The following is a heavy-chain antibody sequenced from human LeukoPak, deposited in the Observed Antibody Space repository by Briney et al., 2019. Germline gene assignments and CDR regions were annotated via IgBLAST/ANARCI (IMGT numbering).Heavy chain of an antibody. J-gene: IGHJ6*03. CDR2: ISGSGGST. D-gene: IGHD3-10*01. V-gene: IGHV3-23*01. CDR1: GFTFSSYA. CDR3: ATYYYGSGSYYTPRLNYYYYMDV. Sequence: GGSLRLSCAASGFTFSSYAMSWVRQAPGKGLEWVSAISGSGGSTYYADSVKGRFTISRDNSKNTLYLQMNSLRAEDTAVYYCATYYYGSGSYYTPRLNYYYYMDVWGKGTTVTVSS.